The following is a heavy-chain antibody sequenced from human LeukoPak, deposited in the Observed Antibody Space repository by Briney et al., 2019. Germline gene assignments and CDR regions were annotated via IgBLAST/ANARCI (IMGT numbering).Heavy chain of an antibody. V-gene: IGHV3-23*01. CDR1: GFTFSSYA. J-gene: IGHJ4*02. Sequence: GGSLRLSCAASGFTFSSYAMNWVRQAPGKGLVWVSTISGDGGDTHYADSVRGRFTISRANSKNTLFMQMNSLRADDTAVYYSGESGSRDWDYFEYWGQGTLVTASS. D-gene: IGHD6-19*01. CDR2: ISGDGGDT. CDR3: GESGSRDWDYFEY.